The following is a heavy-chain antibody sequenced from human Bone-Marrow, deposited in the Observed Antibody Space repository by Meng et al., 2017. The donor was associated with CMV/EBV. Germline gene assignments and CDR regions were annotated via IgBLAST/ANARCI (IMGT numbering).Heavy chain of an antibody. CDR2: IYYSGST. CDR1: GGSISSSSYY. V-gene: IGHV4-39*07. D-gene: IGHD2-2*01. CDR3: ARERYRSCSSTSCRPIDI. Sequence: SETLSLTCTVSGGSISSSSYYWGWIRQPPGKGLEWIGSIYYSGSTYYNPSLKSRVTIPVDTSKNQFSLKLSSVTAADTAVYYCARERYRSCSSTSCRPIDIWGQGTMVTVSS. J-gene: IGHJ3*02.